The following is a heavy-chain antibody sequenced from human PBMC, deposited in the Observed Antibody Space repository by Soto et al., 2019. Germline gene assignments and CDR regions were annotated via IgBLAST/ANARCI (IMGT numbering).Heavy chain of an antibody. CDR2: ISSSSTYI. CDR3: ARIGTAAAIGTYGMDV. D-gene: IGHD2-2*01. Sequence: EVQLVESGGGLVKPGGSLRLSCAASGFSFSTYSMNWVRQAPGKGLEWVSAISSSSTYIYYGDSVKGRFTISRDNAKNSLYLQMNSLRAEDTAVYYCARIGTAAAIGTYGMDVWCQGSTVTVSS. CDR1: GFSFSTYS. V-gene: IGHV3-21*01. J-gene: IGHJ6*02.